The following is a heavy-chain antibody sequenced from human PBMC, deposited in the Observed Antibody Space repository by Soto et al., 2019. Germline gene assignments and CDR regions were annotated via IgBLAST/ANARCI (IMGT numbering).Heavy chain of an antibody. J-gene: IGHJ5*02. CDR2: INAGNGDT. CDR3: ARYVDSSSSRVDP. CDR1: GYTFNSYA. Sequence: QVQLVQSGAEVKKPGASVKVSCKASGYTFNSYAIHWVRQAPGQRLEWVGWINAGNGDTKYSQRLQGRVTLTRDTSASTAYMELSSLRSEDTAVYFFARYVDSSSSRVDPWGQGTLVIVSS. V-gene: IGHV1-3*01. D-gene: IGHD6-6*01.